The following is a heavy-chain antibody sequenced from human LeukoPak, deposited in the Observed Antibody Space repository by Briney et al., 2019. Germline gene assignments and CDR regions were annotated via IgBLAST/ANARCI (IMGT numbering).Heavy chain of an antibody. CDR3: AKRSAAGTVGYFDY. CDR2: IYYSGST. V-gene: IGHV4-39*01. D-gene: IGHD6-13*01. J-gene: IGHJ4*02. Sequence: SETLSLTCTVSGGSISSSSYYWGWIRQPPGKGLEWIGSIYYSGSTYYNPSLKSRVTISVDTSKNQFSLKLSSVTAADTAVYYCAKRSAAGTVGYFDYWGQGTLVTVSS. CDR1: GGSISSSSYY.